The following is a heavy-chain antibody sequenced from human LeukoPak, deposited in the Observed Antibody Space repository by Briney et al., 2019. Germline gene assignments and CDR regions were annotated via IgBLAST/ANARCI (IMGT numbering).Heavy chain of an antibody. V-gene: IGHV1-46*01. CDR3: ARGRNTMIYAFDI. Sequence: GASVKVSCKAFGYTFTGYWMHWVRQAPGQGPEWMGVISPSGGSTIYAQKFKGRVTLTRDMSTSTDYLELSSLRSEDTAVYYCARGRNTMIYAFDIWGQGTMVTVSS. D-gene: IGHD3-22*01. CDR1: GYTFTGYW. CDR2: ISPSGGST. J-gene: IGHJ3*02.